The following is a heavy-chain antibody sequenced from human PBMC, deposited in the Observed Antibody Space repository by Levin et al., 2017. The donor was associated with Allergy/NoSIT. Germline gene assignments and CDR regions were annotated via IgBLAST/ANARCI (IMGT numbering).Heavy chain of an antibody. V-gene: IGHV3-53*01. D-gene: IGHD1-26*01. CDR2: IYSGGST. Sequence: GGSLRLSCAASGPTVGTTYMSWLRQGPGKGLEWVSVIYSGGSTFYAESVKGRFTISRDSSKDIVYLQMTNVRGEDTALYYCFFSGRFDYWGRGTLVTVAS. J-gene: IGHJ4*02. CDR3: FFSGRFDY. CDR1: GPTVGTTY.